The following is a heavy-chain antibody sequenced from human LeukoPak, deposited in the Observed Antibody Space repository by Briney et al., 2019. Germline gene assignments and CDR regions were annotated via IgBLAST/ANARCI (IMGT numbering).Heavy chain of an antibody. Sequence: GASVKVSCKTSGYPFTTWEINWVRQAAGQGLEWMGWVHPNGGNTAYSQKFQGRSTMTRATSIGTGYMELSGMTSDDTAVYFCARSPRNYPCGQGTLGTVSS. V-gene: IGHV1-8*01. CDR1: GYPFTTWE. CDR2: VHPNGGNT. J-gene: IGHJ5*02. D-gene: IGHD1-14*01. CDR3: ARSPRNYP.